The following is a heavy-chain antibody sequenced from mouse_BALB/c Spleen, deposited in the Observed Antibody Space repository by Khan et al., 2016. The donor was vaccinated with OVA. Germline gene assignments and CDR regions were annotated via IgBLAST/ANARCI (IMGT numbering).Heavy chain of an antibody. J-gene: IGHJ3*01. D-gene: IGHD2-1*01. CDR3: ARGYFGNYEFAY. V-gene: IGHV1S132*01. CDR1: GYTFTSYW. CDR2: IFPGTGTT. Sequence: VQLQESGAELVKPGASVKLSCKTSGYTFTSYWIQWVKQRPGQGLGWIGQIFPGTGTTYYNENFQGKATLTVDTSSNTAYMQFSSLTSEDSAVYFCARGYFGNYEFAYWGQGTLVTVSP.